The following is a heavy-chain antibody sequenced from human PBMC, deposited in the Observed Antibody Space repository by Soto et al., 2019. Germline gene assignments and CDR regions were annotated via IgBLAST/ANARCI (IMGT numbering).Heavy chain of an antibody. CDR1: GGSISSSSYY. J-gene: IGHJ3*02. Sequence: LSLTCTVSGGSISSSSYYWGWIRQPPGKGLEWIGEIYHSGSTNYNPSLKSRVTISVDKSKNQFSLKLSSVTDADTAVYYCASWYDAFDIWGQGTMVTVSS. V-gene: IGHV4-39*07. D-gene: IGHD6-13*01. CDR3: ASWYDAFDI. CDR2: IYHSGST.